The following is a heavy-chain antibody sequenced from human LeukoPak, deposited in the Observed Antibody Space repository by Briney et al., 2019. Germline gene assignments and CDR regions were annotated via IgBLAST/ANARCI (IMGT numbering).Heavy chain of an antibody. V-gene: IGHV3-23*01. Sequence: PGGSLRLSCAASGFTFSSYAMSWVRQAPGKGLEWVSAISGSGGSTYYADSVKGRFTISRDNSKNTLYLQMNSLRAEDTAVYYCAKDFYYDSSARSNWFDPWGQGTLVTVSS. D-gene: IGHD3-22*01. CDR1: GFTFSSYA. CDR3: AKDFYYDSSARSNWFDP. J-gene: IGHJ5*02. CDR2: ISGSGGST.